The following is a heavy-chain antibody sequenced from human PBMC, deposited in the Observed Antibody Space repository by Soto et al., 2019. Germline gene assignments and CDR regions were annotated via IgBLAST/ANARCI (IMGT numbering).Heavy chain of an antibody. CDR2: IYYSGIT. D-gene: IGHD2-8*02. Sequence: SETLSLTCTVSGCSITIYYWSWIRQPPGKGLEWIGYIYYSGITDYNPSLKSRVTISVDTSKSQFSLKLSSVTAADTAVYYCARGGGVYYFDYWGQGTLVTVSS. V-gene: IGHV4-59*01. J-gene: IGHJ4*02. CDR1: GCSITIYY. CDR3: ARGGGVYYFDY.